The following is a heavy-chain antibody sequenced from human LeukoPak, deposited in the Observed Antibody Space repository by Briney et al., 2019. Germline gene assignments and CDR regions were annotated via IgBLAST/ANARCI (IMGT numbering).Heavy chain of an antibody. CDR3: ASQQLRIDYFDY. Sequence: GGSLRLACAASGNTFSNYDMNWVRQAPGKGLEWVSYINPGGSNRFYAGSVKGRFTISRDNAKNTLYLQMNSLRAEDTAVYYCASQQLRIDYFDYWGQGSLVTVSS. J-gene: IGHJ4*02. CDR1: GNTFSNYD. V-gene: IGHV3-48*03. D-gene: IGHD6-13*01. CDR2: INPGGSNR.